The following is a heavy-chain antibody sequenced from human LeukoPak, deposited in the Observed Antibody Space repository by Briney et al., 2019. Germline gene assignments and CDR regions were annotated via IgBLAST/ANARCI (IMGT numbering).Heavy chain of an antibody. CDR2: ISYDGSKK. Sequence: PGGSLRLSCAASGFTFSSYGMHWVRQAPGKGLEWVAVISYDGSKKYYADSVKGRFTISRDNAKNSLYLQMNNLRAEDTAVYYCARHRGQQLGGYTDYWGQGTLVTVSS. V-gene: IGHV3-30*03. D-gene: IGHD6-13*01. J-gene: IGHJ4*02. CDR1: GFTFSSYG. CDR3: ARHRGQQLGGYTDY.